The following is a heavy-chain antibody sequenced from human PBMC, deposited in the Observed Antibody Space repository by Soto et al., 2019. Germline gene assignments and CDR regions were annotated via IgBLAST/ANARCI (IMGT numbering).Heavy chain of an antibody. D-gene: IGHD6-13*01. CDR1: GFTVSSNY. V-gene: IGHV3-53*01. J-gene: IGHJ4*02. CDR3: ATVTAYSSIWAPDY. CDR2: IYSGGST. Sequence: EVQLAESGGGLIQPGGSLRLSCVASGFTVSSNYMTWVRQAPGKGLEWVSIIYSGGSTYYADSVKGRFTISRDNSKNTPYLQMNSLRVEDTAVYYCATVTAYSSIWAPDYWGQGTLVTVSS.